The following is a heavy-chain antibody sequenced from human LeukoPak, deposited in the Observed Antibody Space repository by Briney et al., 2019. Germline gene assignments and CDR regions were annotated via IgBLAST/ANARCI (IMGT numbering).Heavy chain of an antibody. J-gene: IGHJ4*02. V-gene: IGHV3-11*04. CDR1: GFTFSDYY. Sequence: PGGSLRLSCAASGFTFSDYYMSWIRQAPGKGLEWVSYISSSGSTIYYADSVRGRFTISRDNAKNSLYLQMNSLRAEDTAVYYCARIPEWVPPGYFDYWGQGTLVTVSS. CDR2: ISSSGSTI. CDR3: ARIPEWVPPGYFDY. D-gene: IGHD5-12*01.